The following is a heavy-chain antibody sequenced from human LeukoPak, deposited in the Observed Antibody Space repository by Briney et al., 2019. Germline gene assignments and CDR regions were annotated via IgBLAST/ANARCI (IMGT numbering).Heavy chain of an antibody. CDR3: ARVEGGWYGYSLVDY. D-gene: IGHD6-19*01. CDR1: GFTFSNYA. CDR2: IKQDGSEK. J-gene: IGHJ4*02. V-gene: IGHV3-7*01. Sequence: PGGSLRLSCAASGFTFSNYAMSWVRQAPGKGLEWVANIKQDGSEKYYVDSVKGRFTISRDNAKNSLYLQMNSLRAEDTAVYYCARVEGGWYGYSLVDYWGQGTLVTVSS.